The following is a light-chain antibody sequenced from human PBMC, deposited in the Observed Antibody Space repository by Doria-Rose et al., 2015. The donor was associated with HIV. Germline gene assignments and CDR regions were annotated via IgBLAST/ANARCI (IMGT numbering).Light chain of an antibody. CDR1: QSLVNSDGQTY. Sequence: EIVLTQSPLSLSVTPGQPASISCRSSQSLVNSDGQTYLYWYLQKPGQSPQLLIYEVSNRFSGAPDRFSGSGSGTDFTLKISRVEPEDFGVYYCMQTILLPFTFGPGTTVDIK. V-gene: IGKV2D-29*02. CDR2: EVS. J-gene: IGKJ3*01. CDR3: MQTILLPFT.